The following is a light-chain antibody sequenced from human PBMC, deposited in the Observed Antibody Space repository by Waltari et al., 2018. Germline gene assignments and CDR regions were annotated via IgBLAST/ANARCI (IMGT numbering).Light chain of an antibody. Sequence: DIVLTQSPGTLSLSPGERATLSCRASQSVSSSYLAWYQQKPGQAPRLLIYGASSRATGITDRFSGSGSGTDFTLTISRLEPEDFAVYYCQQYGSSPRLTFGGGTKVEIK. CDR3: QQYGSSPRLT. J-gene: IGKJ4*01. CDR2: GAS. CDR1: QSVSSSY. V-gene: IGKV3-20*01.